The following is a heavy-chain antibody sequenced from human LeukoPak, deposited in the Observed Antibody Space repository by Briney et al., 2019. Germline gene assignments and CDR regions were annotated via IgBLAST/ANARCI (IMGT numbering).Heavy chain of an antibody. CDR1: GFIFSAYE. CDR3: ARAQGGHSYGDVGDY. D-gene: IGHD5-18*01. J-gene: IGHJ4*02. Sequence: GGSLRLSCTASGFIFSAYEMIWVRQAPGKGLECISYIGINTLYNADSVKGRFTSSRDNTKNSLYLQMNSLRDADTAIYYCARAQGGHSYGDVGDYWGQGTRVTVS. CDR2: IGINTL. V-gene: IGHV3-48*03.